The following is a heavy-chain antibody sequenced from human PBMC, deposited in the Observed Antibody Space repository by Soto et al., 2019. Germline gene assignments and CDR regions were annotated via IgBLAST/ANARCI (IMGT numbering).Heavy chain of an antibody. V-gene: IGHV1-18*01. Sequence: QVKLVQSGAEVKKPGASVKVSCKASGYTFTSYGISWVRQAPGQGLEWMGWISAYNGNTNYAQKLQGRVTMTTDTSTSTAYMELRSLRSDDTAVYYCARARPSNDFWSGYHYYYYYGMDVWGQGTTVTVSS. D-gene: IGHD3-3*01. CDR3: ARARPSNDFWSGYHYYYYYGMDV. CDR2: ISAYNGNT. CDR1: GYTFTSYG. J-gene: IGHJ6*02.